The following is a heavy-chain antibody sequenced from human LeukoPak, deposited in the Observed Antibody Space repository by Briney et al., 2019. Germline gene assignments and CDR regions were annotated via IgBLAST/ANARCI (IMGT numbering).Heavy chain of an antibody. CDR3: ARGTLEYYYGSGRPSQRIWFDP. J-gene: IGHJ5*02. CDR2: IYYSGST. CDR1: GGSISSGGYY. D-gene: IGHD3-10*01. V-gene: IGHV4-31*03. Sequence: PSQTLSLTCTVSGGSISSGGYYWSWIRQHPGKGLEWIGYIYYSGSTYYNPSLKSRVTISVDTSKNQFSLKLSSVTAADTAVYYCARGTLEYYYGSGRPSQRIWFDPWGQGTLVTVSS.